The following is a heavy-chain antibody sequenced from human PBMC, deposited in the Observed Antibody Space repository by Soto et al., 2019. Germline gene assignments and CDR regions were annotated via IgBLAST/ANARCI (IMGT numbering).Heavy chain of an antibody. V-gene: IGHV4-61*01. CDR2: IYYSGST. Sequence: ETLSLTCTVSGGSVSSGSYYWSWIRQPPGKGLEWIGYIYYSGSTNYNPSLKSRVTISVDTSKNQFSLKLSSVTAADTAVYYCARDEYGGGVGYWGQGTLVTVSS. CDR3: ARDEYGGGVGY. CDR1: GGSVSSGSYY. J-gene: IGHJ4*02. D-gene: IGHD3-16*01.